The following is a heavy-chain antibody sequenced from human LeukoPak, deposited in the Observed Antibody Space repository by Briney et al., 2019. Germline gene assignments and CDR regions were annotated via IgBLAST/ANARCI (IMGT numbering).Heavy chain of an antibody. J-gene: IGHJ3*02. Sequence: TGGSLRLSCAASGFTFSSYWMHWVRQAPGKGLVWVSRINSDGSSTSYADSVKGRFTISRDNAKNSLYLQMNSLRAEDTAVYYCASLVGGYDRVAFDIWGQGTMVTVSS. D-gene: IGHD5-12*01. CDR2: INSDGSST. CDR1: GFTFSSYW. CDR3: ASLVGGYDRVAFDI. V-gene: IGHV3-74*01.